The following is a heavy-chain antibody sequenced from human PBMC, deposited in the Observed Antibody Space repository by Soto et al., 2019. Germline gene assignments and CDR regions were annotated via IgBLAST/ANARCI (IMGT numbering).Heavy chain of an antibody. J-gene: IGHJ5*02. CDR2: IYYSGST. D-gene: IGHD2-21*01. Sequence: SETLSLTCTVSGGSLSSYYLSWIRQPPGKGLEWIGYIYYSGSTNYNPSLKSRVTISVDTSKNQFSLKLSSVTAADTAVYYCAREGDYCGGDCYGLWFDPWGQGTLVTVSS. CDR1: GGSLSSYY. V-gene: IGHV4-59*01. CDR3: AREGDYCGGDCYGLWFDP.